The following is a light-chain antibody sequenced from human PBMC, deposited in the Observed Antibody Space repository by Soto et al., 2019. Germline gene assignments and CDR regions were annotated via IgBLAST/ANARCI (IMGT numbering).Light chain of an antibody. Sequence: DIVMTQSPATLSASLGERATISCRASQSVSSYLAWYQQKPGQAPKLLIYGASTMDSGIPARFSGSGSGTDFTLTISSLQSEDFATYYCQKYDSSPQTFGQGTKVEIK. CDR2: GAS. V-gene: IGKV3-15*01. CDR3: QKYDSSPQT. CDR1: QSVSSY. J-gene: IGKJ2*01.